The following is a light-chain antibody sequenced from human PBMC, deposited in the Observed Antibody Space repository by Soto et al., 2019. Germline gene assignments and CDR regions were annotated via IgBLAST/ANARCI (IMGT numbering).Light chain of an antibody. CDR2: GNS. CDR1: SSNIGAGYD. V-gene: IGLV1-40*01. J-gene: IGLJ3*02. Sequence: QLVLTQPPSVSGAPGQRVTISCTGSSSNIGAGYDVHWYQQLPGTAPKLLIYGNSNRPSGVPDRFSGSKSGTSASLAITGLRAEHEADYYCQSYDSSLSGWVFGGGTKLTVL. CDR3: QSYDSSLSGWV.